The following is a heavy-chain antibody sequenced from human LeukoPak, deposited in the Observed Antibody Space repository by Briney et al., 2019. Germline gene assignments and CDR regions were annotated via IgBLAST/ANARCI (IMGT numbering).Heavy chain of an antibody. CDR3: ARYPNSSSWYERDAFDT. J-gene: IGHJ3*02. Sequence: SETLSLTCAVYGGSFSGYYWSWIRQPPGKGLEWIGEINHSGSTNYNPSLKSRVTISVDTSKNQFSLKLSSVTAADTAVYYCARYPNSSSWYERDAFDTWGQGTMVTVSS. CDR1: GGSFSGYY. V-gene: IGHV4-34*01. D-gene: IGHD6-13*01. CDR2: INHSGST.